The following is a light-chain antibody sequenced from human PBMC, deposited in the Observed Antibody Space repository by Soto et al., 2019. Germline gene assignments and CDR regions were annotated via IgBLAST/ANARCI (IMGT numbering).Light chain of an antibody. CDR2: DVS. CDR3: SSYTSSSTLYVV. V-gene: IGLV2-14*01. Sequence: QSALTQPASVFGSPGQSITISCTGTSSDVSGYNYVSWYQQHPGKAPKLMIYDVSNRPSGVSNRFSGSKSGNTASLTISGLQAEDEADYYCSSYTSSSTLYVVFGGGTKLTVL. J-gene: IGLJ2*01. CDR1: SSDVSGYNY.